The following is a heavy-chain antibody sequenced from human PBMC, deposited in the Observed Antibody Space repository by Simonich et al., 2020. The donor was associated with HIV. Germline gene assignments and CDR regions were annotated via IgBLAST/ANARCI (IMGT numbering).Heavy chain of an antibody. CDR2: ISSSSCYI. CDR1: GFTFSSYS. V-gene: IGHV3-21*05. Sequence: EVQLVESGGGLVKPGGSLRLSCAASGFTFSSYSMNWVRQAPGQGLVWLSYISSSSCYIYYADCVKGRFTISRDNAKNSLYLQMNSLRAEDTAVYYCARAGGSLDYWGQGTLVTVSS. CDR3: ARAGGSLDY. D-gene: IGHD3-16*01. J-gene: IGHJ4*02.